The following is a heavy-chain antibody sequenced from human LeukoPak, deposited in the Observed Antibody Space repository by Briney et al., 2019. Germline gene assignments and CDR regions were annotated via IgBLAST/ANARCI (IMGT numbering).Heavy chain of an antibody. V-gene: IGHV3-21*01. D-gene: IGHD1-26*01. CDR3: ARGGSYLSAFDI. Sequence: PGGSLRLSCAASGFTFSSYSTNWVRQAPGKGLELVSSISSSSSYIYYADSVKGRFTISRDNAKNSLYLQMNSLRAEDTAVYYCARGGSYLSAFDIWGQGTMVTVSS. CDR1: GFTFSSYS. CDR2: ISSSSSYI. J-gene: IGHJ3*02.